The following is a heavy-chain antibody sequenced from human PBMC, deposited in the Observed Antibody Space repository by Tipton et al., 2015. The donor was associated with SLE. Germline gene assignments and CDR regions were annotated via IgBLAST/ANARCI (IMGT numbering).Heavy chain of an antibody. D-gene: IGHD4/OR15-4a*01. CDR2: LHHSGST. Sequence: GLVKPSETLSLTCAVSGGSIRSSNWWSWVRQPPGKGLEWIGELHHSGSTNSNQSLKSRVTISVDKSKNQFSLKLSSVTVADTAVYYCSKDYNHDNSDYNWGQGTLVIVSS. CDR1: GGSIRSSNW. CDR3: SKDYNHDNSDYN. V-gene: IGHV4-4*02. J-gene: IGHJ4*02.